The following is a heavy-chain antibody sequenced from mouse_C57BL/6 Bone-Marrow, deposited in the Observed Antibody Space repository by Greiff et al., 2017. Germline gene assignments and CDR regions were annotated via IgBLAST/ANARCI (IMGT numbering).Heavy chain of an antibody. V-gene: IGHV1-81*01. J-gene: IGHJ4*01. CDR2: NYPRSGNT. D-gene: IGHD1-1*01. CDR3: ATLGSTSYAMDY. CDR1: GYTFTSYG. Sequence: VQLQESGAELARPGASVKLSCKASGYTFTSYGISWVKQRTGQGLEWIGENYPRSGNTYYNEKFKGKATLTADKSSSTAYMELRSLTSEDSAVYFCATLGSTSYAMDYWGQGTSVTVSS.